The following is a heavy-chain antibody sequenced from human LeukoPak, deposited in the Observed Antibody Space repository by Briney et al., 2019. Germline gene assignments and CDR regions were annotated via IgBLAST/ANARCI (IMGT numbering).Heavy chain of an antibody. CDR1: GYTFTSYD. J-gene: IGHJ3*02. D-gene: IGHD1-1*01. CDR2: INPNSGDT. V-gene: IGHV1-2*02. CDR3: ASPRIRNVFDI. Sequence: GASVKVSCKASGYTFTSYDINWVRQAPGQGLEWMGWINPNSGDTNYAQKFQGRVTMTRDTSISTAYMELSRLISDDTAVYYCASPRIRNVFDIWGQGTMVTVSS.